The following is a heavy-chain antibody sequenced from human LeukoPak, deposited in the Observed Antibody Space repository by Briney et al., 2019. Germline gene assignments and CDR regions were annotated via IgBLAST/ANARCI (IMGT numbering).Heavy chain of an antibody. J-gene: IGHJ4*02. Sequence: SETLSLTCTVSGGSISSGDYYWSWIRQPPGKGLEWIGYIYYSGSTYYNPSLKSRVTISVDTSKNQFSLKLSSVTAADTAVYYCARRYYYDEAYYFDYWGQGTLVTVSS. CDR3: ARRYYYDEAYYFDY. CDR1: GGSISSGDYY. D-gene: IGHD3-22*01. V-gene: IGHV4-30-4*08. CDR2: IYYSGST.